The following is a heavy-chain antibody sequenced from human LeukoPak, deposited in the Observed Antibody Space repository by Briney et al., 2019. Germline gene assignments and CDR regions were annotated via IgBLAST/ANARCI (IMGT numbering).Heavy chain of an antibody. V-gene: IGHV4-30-2*01. D-gene: IGHD6-19*01. Sequence: PSETLSLTCTVSGGSISSGGYYWSWIRQPPGKGLEWIGYIYHSGSTYYNPSLKSRVTISVDMSKNQFSLKLNSVTAADTAVYYCAREYTLYRSGWFLDYWGQGTVVTVPS. CDR2: IYHSGST. J-gene: IGHJ4*02. CDR3: AREYTLYRSGWFLDY. CDR1: GGSISSGGYY.